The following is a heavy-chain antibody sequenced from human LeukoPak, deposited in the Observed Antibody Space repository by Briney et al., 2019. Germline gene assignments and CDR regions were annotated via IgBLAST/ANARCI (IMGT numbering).Heavy chain of an antibody. Sequence: PTETPSLTCTVSDDSFSSFYWSWIRQPPGKGLEWIGYMYYSGTSNYNPSLKSRVTMSVDTSKNQFSLNLSSVTAADTAFYYCARAAPGSIYYFDYWGQGTLVTVSS. CDR2: MYYSGTS. CDR3: ARAAPGSIYYFDY. J-gene: IGHJ4*02. CDR1: DDSFSSFY. V-gene: IGHV4-59*08. D-gene: IGHD6-13*01.